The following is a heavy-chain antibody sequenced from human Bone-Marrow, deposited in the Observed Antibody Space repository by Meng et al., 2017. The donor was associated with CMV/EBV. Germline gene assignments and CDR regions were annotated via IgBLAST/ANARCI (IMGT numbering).Heavy chain of an antibody. CDR1: GGSISSGDYY. Sequence: SETLSLTCTVSGGSISSGDYYWSWIRQPPGKGLEWFGYIYYSGSTYYNPSLKSRVTISVDTSKNQFTLKLSSVTAADTAVYYCARIGYYYDSSGYYKRYNWFDPWGQGTLVTVSS. CDR3: ARIGYYYDSSGYYKRYNWFDP. D-gene: IGHD3-22*01. CDR2: IYYSGST. V-gene: IGHV4-30-4*08. J-gene: IGHJ5*02.